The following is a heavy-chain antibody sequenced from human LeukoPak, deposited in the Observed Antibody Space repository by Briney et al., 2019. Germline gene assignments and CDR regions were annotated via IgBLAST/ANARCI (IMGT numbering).Heavy chain of an antibody. CDR1: GFTFSNYW. D-gene: IGHD6-13*01. CDR3: ASAPGIAAAGTGEFDY. J-gene: IGHJ4*02. CDR2: IRQDGGEK. Sequence: PGGSLRLSCAASGFTFSNYWMSWVRQAPRKGLEWVANIRQDGGEKYYVDSVKGRFTISRDNAKNSLYLQMNSLRAEDTALYYCASAPGIAAAGTGEFDYWGQGTLVTVSS. V-gene: IGHV3-7*03.